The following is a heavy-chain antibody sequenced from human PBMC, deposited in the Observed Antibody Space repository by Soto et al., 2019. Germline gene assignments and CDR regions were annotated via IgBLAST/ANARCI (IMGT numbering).Heavy chain of an antibody. CDR1: GFPFSNAW. V-gene: IGHV3-15*07. CDR2: IKSKTDGGTT. D-gene: IGHD2-15*01. J-gene: IGHJ6*02. CDR3: TTDPYCSGGSCSRWDYYYYGMDV. Sequence: GGSLRLSCAAAGFPFSNAWMNWVRQAPGKGLEWVGRIKSKTDGGTTDYAAPVKGRFTISRDDSKNTLYPKMNSLKPEDTAVYYCTTDPYCSGGSCSRWDYYYYGMDVWGQGTTVTVSS.